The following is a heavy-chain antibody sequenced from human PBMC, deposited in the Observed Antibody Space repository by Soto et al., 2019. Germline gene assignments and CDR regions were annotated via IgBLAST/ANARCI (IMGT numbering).Heavy chain of an antibody. CDR1: GYTFTSYS. CDR2: ISPYNGNI. CDR3: ATGADPYFTVPLEY. Sequence: ASVKVSCKASGYTFTSYSISWVRQAPGQGHEWMAWISPYNGNINYAQKLQGRVTMTTDTSTSTAYMELRRLRSDDTAGYNCATGADPYFTVPLEYWGQGTLFTVSS. D-gene: IGHD4-17*01. V-gene: IGHV1-18*04. J-gene: IGHJ4*02.